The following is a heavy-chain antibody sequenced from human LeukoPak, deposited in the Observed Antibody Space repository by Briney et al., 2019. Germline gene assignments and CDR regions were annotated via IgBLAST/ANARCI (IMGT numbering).Heavy chain of an antibody. V-gene: IGHV4-59*11. CDR3: ARDLVTVTKGFDI. Sequence: SETLSLTCAVSDDSLSNHYWTRIQQPPGKGLEWIGYISYIGSTNYNPSLKSRVTISIDTSKNQFSLKLSSVTAADTAVYYCARDLVTVTKGFDIWGQGTMVSVSS. CDR2: ISYIGST. J-gene: IGHJ3*02. D-gene: IGHD4-17*01. CDR1: DDSLSNHY.